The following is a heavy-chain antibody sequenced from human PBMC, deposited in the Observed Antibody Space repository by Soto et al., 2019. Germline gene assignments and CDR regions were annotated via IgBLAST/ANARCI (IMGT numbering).Heavy chain of an antibody. CDR3: AKADDYDILTGYFPPAFDI. Sequence: GGSLRLSCAASGFTFSSYCMRWVRQAPGKGLEWVAAISDGGSNKYYADSVKGRFTISRDNSKNTLYLQMNSLRAEDTAVYYCAKADDYDILTGYFPPAFDIWGQGTMVTVSS. J-gene: IGHJ3*02. CDR1: GFTFSSYC. D-gene: IGHD3-9*01. V-gene: IGHV3-23*01. CDR2: ISDGGSNK.